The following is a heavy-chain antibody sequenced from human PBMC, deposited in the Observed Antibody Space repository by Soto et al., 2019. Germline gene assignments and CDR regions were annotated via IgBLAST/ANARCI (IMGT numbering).Heavy chain of an antibody. CDR1: GYTFTSYD. V-gene: IGHV1-8*01. CDR2: MNPNSGNT. J-gene: IGHJ6*03. CDR3: ARGPRIVVVPAAYYYYMEV. Sequence: ASVKVSCKASGYTFTSYDINWVRQATGQGLEWMGWMNPNSGNTGYAQKFQGRVTMTRNTSISTAYMELSSLRSEDTAVYYCARGPRIVVVPAAYYYYMEVWGKGTTVTVSS. D-gene: IGHD2-2*01.